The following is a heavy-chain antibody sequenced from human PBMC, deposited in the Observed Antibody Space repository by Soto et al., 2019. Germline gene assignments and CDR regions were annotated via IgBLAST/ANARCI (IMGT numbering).Heavy chain of an antibody. V-gene: IGHV1-69*02. CDR3: ARSPGSARPDCGLSDYYYYMDG. Sequence: ASVKVSSKASGGTFSSYTISSVRHSPGPGLEWMGRIIPILGIANYAQKFQGRVTITADKSTSTAYMELSSLRSEDTAVYYCARSPGSARPDCGLSDYYYYMDGWGKGTTVTVTS. D-gene: IGHD6-6*01. CDR1: GGTFSSYT. J-gene: IGHJ6*03. CDR2: IIPILGIA.